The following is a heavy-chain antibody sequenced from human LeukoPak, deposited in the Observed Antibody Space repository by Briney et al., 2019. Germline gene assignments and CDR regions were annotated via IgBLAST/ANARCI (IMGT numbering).Heavy chain of an antibody. Sequence: PWGSLRLSCAASGFSLSNYWMHGVRQAPGKGLMWVSQISPDGSQTFYADSVKGRFTISRDNAKNTLFLQMDSLRAEDTALYYCVRSLRSADFWGQGTLVTVSS. V-gene: IGHV3-74*01. CDR2: ISPDGSQT. CDR3: VRSLRSADF. J-gene: IGHJ4*02. CDR1: GFSLSNYW.